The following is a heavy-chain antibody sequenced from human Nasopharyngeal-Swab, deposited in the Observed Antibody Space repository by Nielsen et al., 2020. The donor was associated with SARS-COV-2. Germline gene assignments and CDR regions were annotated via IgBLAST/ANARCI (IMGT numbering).Heavy chain of an antibody. V-gene: IGHV3-53*01. Sequence: WIRQPPGKGLEWVSVIYSGGSTYYADSVKDRFTISRDNSKNTLYLQMNSLRAEDTAVYYCARGPPEYLWGQGTLVTVSS. CDR2: IYSGGST. D-gene: IGHD1-14*01. J-gene: IGHJ4*02. CDR3: ARGPPEYL.